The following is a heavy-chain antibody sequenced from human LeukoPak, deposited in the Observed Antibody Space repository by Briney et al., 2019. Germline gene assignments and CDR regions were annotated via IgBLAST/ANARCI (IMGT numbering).Heavy chain of an antibody. CDR3: AKDVGYYYDSSGYYGGVFDY. V-gene: IGHV3-23*01. D-gene: IGHD3-22*01. Sequence: GGSLRLSCAASGFTFSSYGMSWVRQAPGKGLEWVSAISGSGGSTYYADSVKGRFTISRDNSKNTLYPQMNSLRAEDTAVYYCAKDVGYYYDSSGYYGGVFDYWGQGTLVTVSS. CDR2: ISGSGGST. J-gene: IGHJ4*02. CDR1: GFTFSSYG.